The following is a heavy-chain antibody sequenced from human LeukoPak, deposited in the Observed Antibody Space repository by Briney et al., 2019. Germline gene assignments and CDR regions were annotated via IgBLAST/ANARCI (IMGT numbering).Heavy chain of an antibody. D-gene: IGHD5-24*01. V-gene: IGHV3-23*01. Sequence: GGSLRLSCAASGFTFSSYAMSWVRQAPGKGLEWVSAISGSGGGTYYADSVKGRFTISRDNSKNTLYLQMNSLRAEDTAVYYCAKEGSVEMATITLDYWGQGTLVTVSS. CDR1: GFTFSSYA. J-gene: IGHJ4*02. CDR3: AKEGSVEMATITLDY. CDR2: ISGSGGGT.